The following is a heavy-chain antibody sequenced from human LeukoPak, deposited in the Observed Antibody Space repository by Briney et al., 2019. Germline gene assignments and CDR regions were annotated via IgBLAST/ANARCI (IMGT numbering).Heavy chain of an antibody. D-gene: IGHD3-22*01. J-gene: IGHJ4*02. V-gene: IGHV3-30*04. CDR1: GFTFSSYA. Sequence: GRSLRLSCAASGFTFSSYAMHWVRQAPGKGLEWVAVISYDGSNKYYADSVKGRFTISRDNSKNTLYLQMNSLRAEDTAVYYCARTPTYYYDSSGYYSGYYFDYWGQETLVTVSS. CDR2: ISYDGSNK. CDR3: ARTPTYYYDSSGYYSGYYFDY.